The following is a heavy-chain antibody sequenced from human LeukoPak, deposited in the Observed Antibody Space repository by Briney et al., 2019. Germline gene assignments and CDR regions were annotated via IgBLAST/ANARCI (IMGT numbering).Heavy chain of an antibody. Sequence: GGSLRLSCAASGFTFSSYAMSWVRQAPGKRLEWVSAISGIGGNTFYADSVKGRFTISRDGSKNTLYLQMNSLRAEDTAVYYCAKYCSGVTCSPLDYWGQGTLVTVSS. CDR1: GFTFSSYA. D-gene: IGHD2-15*01. CDR3: AKYCSGVTCSPLDY. CDR2: ISGIGGNT. V-gene: IGHV3-23*01. J-gene: IGHJ4*02.